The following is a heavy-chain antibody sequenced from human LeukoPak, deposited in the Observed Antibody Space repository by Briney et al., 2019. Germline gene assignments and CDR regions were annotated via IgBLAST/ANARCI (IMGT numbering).Heavy chain of an antibody. Sequence: PSGTLSLTCAVSGGSISSSNWWSWVRQPPGKGLERIGEIYHSGSTNYNPSLKSRVTISVDKSKNQFSLKLSSVTAADTVVYYCARMAYDSSGYYLLDYWGQGTLVTVSS. J-gene: IGHJ4*02. D-gene: IGHD3-22*01. CDR2: IYHSGST. CDR3: ARMAYDSSGYYLLDY. CDR1: GGSISSSNW. V-gene: IGHV4-4*02.